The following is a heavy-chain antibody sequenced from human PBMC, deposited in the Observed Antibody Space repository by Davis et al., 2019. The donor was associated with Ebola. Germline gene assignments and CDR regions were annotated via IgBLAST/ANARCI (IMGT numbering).Heavy chain of an antibody. Sequence: GESLKISCAASGFTFSSYAMHWVRQAPGKGLEWVAVISYDGSNKYYADSVKGRFTISRDNSKNTLYLQMNSLRAEDTAVYYCARVGYYDSSGYYWSYYYYYMDVWGKGTTVTVSS. J-gene: IGHJ6*03. V-gene: IGHV3-30-3*01. CDR2: ISYDGSNK. CDR1: GFTFSSYA. CDR3: ARVGYYDSSGYYWSYYYYYMDV. D-gene: IGHD3-22*01.